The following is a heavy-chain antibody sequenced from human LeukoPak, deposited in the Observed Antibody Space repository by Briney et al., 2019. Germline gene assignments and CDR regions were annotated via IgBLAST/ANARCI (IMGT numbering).Heavy chain of an antibody. V-gene: IGHV3-74*01. D-gene: IGHD5-24*01. CDR2: INSDGGST. CDR3: ARRIQGMAPYYFDY. CDR1: GFTFSSYW. J-gene: IGHJ4*02. Sequence: GGSLRLSCTASGFTFSSYWMHWVRQAPGKGLVWVSRINSDGGSTSYADSVKGRSTISRDNAKNTLYLQMNSLRAEDTAVYYCARRIQGMAPYYFDYWGQGTLATVSS.